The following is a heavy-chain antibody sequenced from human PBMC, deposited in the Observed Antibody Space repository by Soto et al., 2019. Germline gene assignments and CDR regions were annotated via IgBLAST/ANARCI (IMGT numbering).Heavy chain of an antibody. D-gene: IGHD4-17*01. CDR1: GGSISSGGYY. Sequence: QVQLQESGPGLVKPSQTLSLTCTVSGGSISSGGYYWSWIRQHPGKGLEWIGYIYYSGSTYYNPSLKSRVTISVDTSKNQFYLKLSSVTAADTAVYYCARVTFMTTVPKFDYWGQGTLVTVSS. J-gene: IGHJ4*02. CDR3: ARVTFMTTVPKFDY. V-gene: IGHV4-31*03. CDR2: IYYSGST.